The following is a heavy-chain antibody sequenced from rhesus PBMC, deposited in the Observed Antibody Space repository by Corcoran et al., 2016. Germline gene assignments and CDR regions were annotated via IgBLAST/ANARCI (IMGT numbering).Heavy chain of an antibody. V-gene: IGHV3-116*02. J-gene: IGHJ4*01. CDR2: IKKKANGGNE. D-gene: IGHD4-29*01. CDR1: GFTFRDYN. Sequence: EVRLVESGGGLVQPGGSLRLSCAASGFTFRDYNMSWVRQAPGKGPERVDYIKKKANGGNEESAPAAKGRFTISRDDSNSMASLQMNSLKTEDTAVYYCASSLPPLYGNYFDYWGQGVLVTVSS. CDR3: ASSLPPLYGNYFDY.